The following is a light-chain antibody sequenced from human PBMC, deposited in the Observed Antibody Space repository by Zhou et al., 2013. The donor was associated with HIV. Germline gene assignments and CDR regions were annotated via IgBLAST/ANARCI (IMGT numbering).Light chain of an antibody. Sequence: AIRLTQSPSSLSVSTGDRITITCRASQYISTYVSWYQQKPGNPPKLLIYGASTLQSGVPSRFSGSGSGTDFTLTINCLQSEDFATYYCQQSYTTPRSFGQGTTLEIK. J-gene: IGKJ2*04. V-gene: IGKV1-8*01. CDR3: QQSYTTPRS. CDR1: QYISTY. CDR2: GAS.